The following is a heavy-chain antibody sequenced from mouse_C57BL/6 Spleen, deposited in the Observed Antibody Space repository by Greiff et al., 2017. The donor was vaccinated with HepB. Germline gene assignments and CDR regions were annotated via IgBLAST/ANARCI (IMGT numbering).Heavy chain of an antibody. D-gene: IGHD2-5*01. V-gene: IGHV3-1*01. CDR3: ARGGSYSNYGWFAY. Sequence: EVQGVESGPGMVKPSQSLSLTCTVTGYSITSGYDWHWIRHFPGNKLEWMGYISYSGSTNYNPSLKSRISITHDTSKNHFFLKLNSVTTEDTATYYCARGGSYSNYGWFAYWGQGTLVTVSA. CDR1: GYSITSGYD. CDR2: ISYSGST. J-gene: IGHJ3*01.